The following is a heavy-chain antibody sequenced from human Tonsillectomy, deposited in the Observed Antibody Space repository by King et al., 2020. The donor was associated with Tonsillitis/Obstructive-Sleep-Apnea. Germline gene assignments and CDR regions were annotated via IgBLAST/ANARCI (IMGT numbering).Heavy chain of an antibody. Sequence: VQLVESGGGVVQSGRSLRLSCAASGFTFSTYAMHWVRQAPGKGLEWVAVISYDGSHKYYADSVKGRFTISRDNSKNTQYLQMNSLRAEDTAVYYCARDLYDYVWGNAFDIWGQGTMVTVSS. V-gene: IGHV3-30*04. D-gene: IGHD3-16*01. J-gene: IGHJ3*02. CDR2: ISYDGSHK. CDR1: GFTFSTYA. CDR3: ARDLYDYVWGNAFDI.